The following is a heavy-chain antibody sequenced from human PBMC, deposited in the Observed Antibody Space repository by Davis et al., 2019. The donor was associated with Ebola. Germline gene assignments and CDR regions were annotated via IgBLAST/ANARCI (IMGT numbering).Heavy chain of an antibody. J-gene: IGHJ6*04. CDR2: ISWKSGSI. D-gene: IGHD5-24*01. CDR3: AKGPDGYNFFHYGLDV. CDR1: GFTFDDYA. V-gene: IGHV3-9*01. Sequence: SLKISCAASGFTFDDYAMHWVRQAPGKGLEWVSGISWKSGSIGYADSVKGRFTISSDNAKRSLYLQMNSLKVEDTALYYCAKGPDGYNFFHYGLDVWGKGTTVTVSS.